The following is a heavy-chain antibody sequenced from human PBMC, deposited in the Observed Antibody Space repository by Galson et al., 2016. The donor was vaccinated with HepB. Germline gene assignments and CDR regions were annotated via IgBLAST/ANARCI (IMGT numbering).Heavy chain of an antibody. CDR3: ARDTYYDFWSAYFIDD. CDR1: GYTFITYG. D-gene: IGHD3-3*01. V-gene: IGHV1-18*01. Sequence: SVKVSCKASGYTFITYGISWVRQAPGQGLEWMGWISAYNDNTNYVQKLQGRVTLTTDTSTSTAYMELRSLRADDTAVYYCARDTYYDFWSAYFIDDWGQGTLVTVSS. CDR2: ISAYNDNT. J-gene: IGHJ4*02.